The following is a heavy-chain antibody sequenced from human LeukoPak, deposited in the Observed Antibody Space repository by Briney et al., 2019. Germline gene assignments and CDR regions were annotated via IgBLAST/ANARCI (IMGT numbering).Heavy chain of an antibody. CDR2: MFYSGST. J-gene: IGHJ4*02. D-gene: IGHD2-2*01. V-gene: IGHV4-39*01. CDR3: ARRGITYSTSFFDS. CDR1: GGSISGSHYF. Sequence: PSETLSLTCTVSGGSISGSHYFWRWIRRPPGKGLEWIGHMFYSGSTYYNPSLKSRVTIVDTSENQFSLTLNSVIATDTAIYYCARRGITYSTSFFDSWGQGTLVTVSS.